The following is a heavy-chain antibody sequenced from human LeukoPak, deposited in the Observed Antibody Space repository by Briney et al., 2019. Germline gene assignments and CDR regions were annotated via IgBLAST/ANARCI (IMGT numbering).Heavy chain of an antibody. CDR1: GFILSASS. CDR3: AKDQPGGYFDY. CDR2: ISENGRDT. Sequence: GGSPRLSIGATGFILSASSMRLVRHTAGNGLQLVSSISENGRDTYYADSVKGRFTISRDNSKSTLYLQMNSLRAEDTAVYYCAKDQPGGYFDYWGQGTLVTVSS. J-gene: IGHJ4*02. D-gene: IGHD3-10*01. V-gene: IGHV3-23*01.